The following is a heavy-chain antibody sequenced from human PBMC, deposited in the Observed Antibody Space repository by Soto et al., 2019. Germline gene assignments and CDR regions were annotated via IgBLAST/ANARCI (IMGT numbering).Heavy chain of an antibody. CDR3: AKENEVDAFDI. D-gene: IGHD1-1*01. CDR1: GFTFSSDW. V-gene: IGHV3-7*05. J-gene: IGHJ3*02. Sequence: GGSLRLSCAASGFTFSSDWMTWVRQAPGKGLEWVANIRKDGSKTSYLDSVRGRFTISRDNAKNSLYLQMNSLRAEDTALYYCAKENEVDAFDIWGQGTMVTVSS. CDR2: IRKDGSKT.